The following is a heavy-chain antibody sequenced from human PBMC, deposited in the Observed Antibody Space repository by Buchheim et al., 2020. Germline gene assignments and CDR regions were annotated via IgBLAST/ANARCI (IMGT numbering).Heavy chain of an antibody. V-gene: IGHV3-7*01. Sequence: EVQLVESGGTLVQPGGSLRLSCAASGFMFSSYWMSWVRQAPGKGLEWVANINQDGSEQHYVESVKGRFAISRDNAEKSVYLQMNSLRDEDTATYYCARAGLGGNWNEDFWGQGAL. CDR3: ARAGLGGNWNEDF. CDR2: INQDGSEQ. D-gene: IGHD1-1*01. J-gene: IGHJ4*02. CDR1: GFMFSSYW.